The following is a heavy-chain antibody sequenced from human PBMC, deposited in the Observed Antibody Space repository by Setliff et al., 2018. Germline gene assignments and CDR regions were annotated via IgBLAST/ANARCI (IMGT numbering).Heavy chain of an antibody. D-gene: IGHD2-21*01. J-gene: IGHJ4*02. Sequence: ASVKVSCKASGYTFTSYDINWVRQATGQGLEWMGWMNPNSGNTGYAQKFQGRVTMTTETSARTAYMEVTSLRSDDTAVYYCATEKFPGDWGDYWGQGTLVTVSS. V-gene: IGHV1-8*01. CDR1: GYTFTSYD. CDR3: ATEKFPGDWGDY. CDR2: MNPNSGNT.